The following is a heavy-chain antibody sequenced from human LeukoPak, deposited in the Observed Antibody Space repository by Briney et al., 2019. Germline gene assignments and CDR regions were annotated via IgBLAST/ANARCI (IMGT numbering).Heavy chain of an antibody. D-gene: IGHD2-21*01. Sequence: GGSLRLPCAASGFTFTTYWMAWGRQAPGKGLEWVANIKRDGSVKYYVDSVKDRFTISRDNAKNSLYLQMNSLRAEDTALYYCVRDLSPAYGGHYYDAFDFWGQGTMVTVSS. CDR2: IKRDGSVK. CDR3: VRDLSPAYGGHYYDAFDF. V-gene: IGHV3-7*01. J-gene: IGHJ3*01. CDR1: GFTFTTYW.